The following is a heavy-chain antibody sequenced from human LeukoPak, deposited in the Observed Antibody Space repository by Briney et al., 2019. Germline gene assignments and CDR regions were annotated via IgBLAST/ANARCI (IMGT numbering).Heavy chain of an antibody. CDR3: ASGSSGYPTPYNYFDY. CDR1: GGSISSSSYY. CDR2: IYYSGST. V-gene: IGHV4-39*01. D-gene: IGHD3-22*01. Sequence: PLETLSLTCTVSGGSISSSSYYWGWIRQPPGKGLEWIGSIYYSGSTYYNPSLKSRVTISVDTSKNQFSLKLSSVTAADTAVYYCASGSSGYPTPYNYFDYWGQGTLVTVSS. J-gene: IGHJ4*02.